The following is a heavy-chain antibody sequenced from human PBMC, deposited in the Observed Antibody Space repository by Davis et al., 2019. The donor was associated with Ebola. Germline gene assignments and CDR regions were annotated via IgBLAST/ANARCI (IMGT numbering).Heavy chain of an antibody. CDR2: IYYSGRT. V-gene: IGHV4-61*08. D-gene: IGHD1-26*01. J-gene: IGHJ6*02. CDR1: GGSISSGDYY. CDR3: ARRGGSYYNYYYYGMDV. Sequence: SETLSLTCTVSGGSISSGDYYWSWIRQPPGKGLEWIGYIYYSGRTNYNPSLKSRVTISVDTSKNQFSLKLSSVTAADTAVYYCARRGGSYYNYYYYGMDVWGQGTTVTVSS.